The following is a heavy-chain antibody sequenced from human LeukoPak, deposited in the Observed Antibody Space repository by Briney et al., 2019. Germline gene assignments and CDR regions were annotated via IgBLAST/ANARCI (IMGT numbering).Heavy chain of an antibody. CDR3: DC. J-gene: IGHJ4*02. CDR1: GYTFTRYA. Sequence: ASVKVSCKASGYTFTRYAISWVRQAPGQGLEWMGWIGGYNGNTNYAQKFQGRVTMTTDTSTSTAYMELRSLRSDDSSCSYFDCWGQGTLVTVSS. CDR2: IGGYNGNT. V-gene: IGHV1-18*01. D-gene: IGHD6-13*01.